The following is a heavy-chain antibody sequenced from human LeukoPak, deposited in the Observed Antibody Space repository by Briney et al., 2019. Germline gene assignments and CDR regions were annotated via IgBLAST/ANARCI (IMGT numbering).Heavy chain of an antibody. V-gene: IGHV3-48*02. J-gene: IGHJ3*01. CDR2: IGGVSSTI. CDR1: GFXFGRYS. Sequence: PGGSLRLSCAASGFXFGRYSINWVRQAPGKGLQWVSYIGGVSSTISYADSVKGRFTISRDNAKNSLYLQMNSLGDEDTAVYYCARDVDYAFDFWGQGTLVTVSS. CDR3: ARDVDYAFDF. D-gene: IGHD2-15*01.